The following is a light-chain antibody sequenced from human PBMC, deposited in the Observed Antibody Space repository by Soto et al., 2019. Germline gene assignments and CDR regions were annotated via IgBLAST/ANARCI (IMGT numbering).Light chain of an antibody. CDR3: QQYYSTPPT. V-gene: IGKV4-1*01. CDR1: QSVLYSSNNKNY. CDR2: RAS. J-gene: IGKJ4*01. Sequence: DIVMTQSPDSLAESLGERATINCKSSQSVLYSSNNKNYLAWYQQKPGQPPKLLIYRASTRESGVPDRFSGSGSGTEFTLPISSLQAEDVAVYYCQQYYSTPPTFGGGTKVEIK.